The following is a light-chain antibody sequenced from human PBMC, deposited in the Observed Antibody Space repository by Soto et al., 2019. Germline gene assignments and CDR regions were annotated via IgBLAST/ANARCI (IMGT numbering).Light chain of an antibody. CDR1: QSVRSDY. Sequence: DIVLTQSPGTLSVSPGERATLSCKASQSVRSDYLAWHQQKPGQAPRLLIYGASSRATGIPDRFSGSGSGTEFTLTISSLQPDDFATYYCQQYNSYWTFGQGTKVDI. CDR3: QQYNSYWT. CDR2: GAS. V-gene: IGKV3-20*01. J-gene: IGKJ1*01.